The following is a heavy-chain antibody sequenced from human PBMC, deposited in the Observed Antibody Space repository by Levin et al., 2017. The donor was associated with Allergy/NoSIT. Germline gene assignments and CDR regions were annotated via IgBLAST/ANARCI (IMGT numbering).Heavy chain of an antibody. CDR3: ASLSGNFDY. J-gene: IGHJ4*02. D-gene: IGHD1-14*01. Sequence: GESLKISCAASGFTVSSNYMSWVRQAPGKGLEWVSVIYSGGSTYYADSVKGRFTISRDNSKNTLYLQMNSLRAEDTAVYYCASLSGNFDYWGQGTLVTVSS. CDR2: IYSGGST. CDR1: GFTVSSNY. V-gene: IGHV3-66*01.